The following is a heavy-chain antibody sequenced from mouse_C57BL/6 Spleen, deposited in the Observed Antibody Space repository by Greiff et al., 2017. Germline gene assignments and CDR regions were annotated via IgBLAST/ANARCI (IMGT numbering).Heavy chain of an antibody. CDR2: ISSGGSYT. V-gene: IGHV5-6*01. CDR3: ARHTGTGAMDY. Sequence: VQLQQSGGDLVKPGGSLKLSCAASGFTFSSYGMSWVRQTPDKRLEWVATISSGGSYTYYPDSVKGRFTISRDNAKNTLYLQMSSLKSEDTAMYYCARHTGTGAMDYWGQGTSVTVSS. D-gene: IGHD4-1*01. J-gene: IGHJ4*01. CDR1: GFTFSSYG.